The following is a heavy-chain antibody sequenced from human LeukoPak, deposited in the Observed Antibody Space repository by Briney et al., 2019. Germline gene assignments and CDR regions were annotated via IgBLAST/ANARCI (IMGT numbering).Heavy chain of an antibody. D-gene: IGHD1-26*01. Sequence: ASVKVSCKASGGTFTNYGISWVRQAPGQGLEWMGWINPNSGGTNYAQKFQGRVTMTRDTSISTAYMELSRLRSDDTAVYYCARAIVGATSYYYYYMDVWGKGTTVTVSS. CDR1: GGTFTNYG. CDR2: INPNSGGT. V-gene: IGHV1-2*02. CDR3: ARAIVGATSYYYYYMDV. J-gene: IGHJ6*03.